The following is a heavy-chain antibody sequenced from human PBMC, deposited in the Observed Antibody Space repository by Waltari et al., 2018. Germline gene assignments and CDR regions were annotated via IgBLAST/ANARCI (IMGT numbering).Heavy chain of an antibody. J-gene: IGHJ4*02. CDR2: INNSRST. Sequence: QVQLQQWGAGLLKPSETLSLTCAVYGGSFSGYYWSWIRQPPGKGLGLIGEINNSRSTNNNQSLKSRVTISVDTTKNQFTRKLSSVTGADTAVYYWAGRVWIGELKDYWGQGTLVTVSS. CDR1: GGSFSGYY. V-gene: IGHV4-34*01. D-gene: IGHD3-10*01. CDR3: AGRVWIGELKDY.